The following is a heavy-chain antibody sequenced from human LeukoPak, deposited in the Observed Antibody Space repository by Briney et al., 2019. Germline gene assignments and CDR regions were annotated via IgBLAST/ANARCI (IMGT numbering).Heavy chain of an antibody. CDR3: ARGEDYRLPAH. CDR1: GGSISSYY. D-gene: IGHD4-11*01. Sequence: PSETLSLTCTVSGGSISSYYWSWIRQPPGKGLEWIGYIYYSGSTKYNPSLKSRVTISVDTSKNQFSLKLSSVTAADTAVYYCARGEDYRLPAHWGQGTLVTVSS. CDR2: IYYSGST. J-gene: IGHJ4*02. V-gene: IGHV4-59*01.